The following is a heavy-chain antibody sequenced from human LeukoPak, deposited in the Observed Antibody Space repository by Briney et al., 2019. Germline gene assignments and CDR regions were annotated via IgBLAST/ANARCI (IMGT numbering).Heavy chain of an antibody. J-gene: IGHJ4*02. CDR2: INHSGST. D-gene: IGHD3-10*01. CDR1: GGSFSGYY. Sequence: SETLSLTCAVYGGSFSGYYGSWICQPPGKGREWIGEINHSGSTYYNPSLKSRVTISVDTSKNQFSLKLSSVTAADTAVYYCATMVRGVPTKYFDYWGQGTLVTVSS. CDR3: ATMVRGVPTKYFDY. V-gene: IGHV4-34*01.